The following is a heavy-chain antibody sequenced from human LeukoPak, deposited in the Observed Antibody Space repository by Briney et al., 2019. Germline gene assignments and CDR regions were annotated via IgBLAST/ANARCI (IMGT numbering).Heavy chain of an antibody. J-gene: IGHJ5*02. CDR3: ARFTYSGSYYWFEP. V-gene: IGHV4-39*07. CDR1: GGSISSRSYY. Sequence: SETLSLTCSVSGGSISSRSYYWGWIRQPPGMGLEWIGNIYYSGSTDYNASLKSRVTISGDTSKNQFSLKLSSVTAADTAVYYCARFTYSGSYYWFEPWGQGTLVTVSS. D-gene: IGHD1-26*01. CDR2: IYYSGST.